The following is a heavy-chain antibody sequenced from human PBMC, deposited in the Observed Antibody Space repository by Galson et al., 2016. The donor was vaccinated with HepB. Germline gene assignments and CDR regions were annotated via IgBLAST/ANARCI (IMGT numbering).Heavy chain of an antibody. D-gene: IGHD3-3*01. Sequence: SETLSLTCTVSGASVSHEYWYWIRQPPGNGLEWMGYINYNGDTDYKPSLKSRITISRDTSKDHFSLTLNSVTAADTAVYFCAKGTRFVFTHWGRGALVTVS. CDR3: AKGTRFVFTH. CDR1: GASVSHEY. CDR2: INYNGDT. V-gene: IGHV4-59*02. J-gene: IGHJ4*02.